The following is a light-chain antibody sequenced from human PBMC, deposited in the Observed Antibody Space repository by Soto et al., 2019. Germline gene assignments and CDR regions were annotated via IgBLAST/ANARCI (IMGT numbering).Light chain of an antibody. CDR2: GNN. Sequence: QSVLTQPPSVSGAPGQRLTISCTGSTSNIGAGYDVHWYQQFPGTAPKLLIYGNNNRPSGVPDRFSGSKSGTSASLAITGLQTEDEADYYCQCYDSSLSVVVFGGGTKLTVL. CDR1: TSNIGAGYD. CDR3: QCYDSSLSVVV. J-gene: IGLJ2*01. V-gene: IGLV1-40*01.